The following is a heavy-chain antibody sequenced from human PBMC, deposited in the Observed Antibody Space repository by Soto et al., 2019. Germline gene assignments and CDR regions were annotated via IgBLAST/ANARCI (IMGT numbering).Heavy chain of an antibody. CDR3: ARDRLGSSSW. V-gene: IGHV3-21*01. Sequence: MNWVRQAPGKGLDWVSSISSSSSYIYYADSVKGRYTISRDNAKNSLYLQMNSLRAEDTAVYYCARDRLGSSSWWGQGT. J-gene: IGHJ4*02. D-gene: IGHD6-6*01. CDR2: ISSSSSYI.